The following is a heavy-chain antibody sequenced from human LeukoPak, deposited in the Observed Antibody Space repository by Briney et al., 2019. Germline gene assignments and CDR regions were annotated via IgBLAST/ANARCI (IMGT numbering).Heavy chain of an antibody. Sequence: SETLSLTCAVYGGSFSGYYWSWIRQPPGKGLEWIGEINHSGSTNYNPSLKSRVTISVDTSKNQFSLKLSSVTAADTAVYYCARVRGASSSSWYFDYWGQGTLVTVSS. D-gene: IGHD6-13*01. CDR3: ARVRGASSSSWYFDY. J-gene: IGHJ4*02. CDR2: INHSGST. V-gene: IGHV4-34*01. CDR1: GGSFSGYY.